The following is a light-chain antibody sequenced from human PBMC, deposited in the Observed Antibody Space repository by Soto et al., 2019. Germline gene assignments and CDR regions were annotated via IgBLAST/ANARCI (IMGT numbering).Light chain of an antibody. CDR1: QSVGSF. Sequence: EKVMTQSPATLSMSPGERATLSCRASQSVGSFLAWYQQKPGQAPRLLIYGASTRATGIPARFSGSGSGTEFTLTISSRQSEDFAVYYCQQYTSWPSWTFGQGTKVE. CDR2: GAS. CDR3: QQYTSWPSWT. J-gene: IGKJ1*01. V-gene: IGKV3-15*01.